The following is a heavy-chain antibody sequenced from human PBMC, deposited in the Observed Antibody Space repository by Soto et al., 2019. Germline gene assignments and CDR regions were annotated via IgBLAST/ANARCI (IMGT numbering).Heavy chain of an antibody. CDR3: ARRGSSSFFFYDS. D-gene: IGHD6-6*01. CDR2: IDPSDSYI. J-gene: IGHJ4*02. Sequence: EVQLVQSGAEVKKPGESLRISCQGSGYSFTSSWISWVRQMPGEGLEWMGRIDPSDSYINYSPSFQGRVTISADKSISTAYLQWSSLKASDTAMYYCARRGSSSFFFYDSWGQGTLVTVSS. V-gene: IGHV5-10-1*03. CDR1: GYSFTSSW.